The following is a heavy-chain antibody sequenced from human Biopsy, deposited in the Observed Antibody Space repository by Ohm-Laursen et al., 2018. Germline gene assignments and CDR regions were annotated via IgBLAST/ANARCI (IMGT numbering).Heavy chain of an antibody. Sequence: SSVKVSCKASGGTFTNHAVGWVRQAPGQGLEWMGGRIPYFNTIYYARNFQDRAVITADRSARTTDMQLSGLRPDDTVVYYCVGGQRGPPIGVTVPGDAFDLWGPGTMVTVSP. D-gene: IGHD2/OR15-2a*01. CDR1: GGTFTNHA. V-gene: IGHV1-69*01. CDR3: VGGQRGPPIGVTVPGDAFDL. J-gene: IGHJ3*01. CDR2: RIPYFNTI.